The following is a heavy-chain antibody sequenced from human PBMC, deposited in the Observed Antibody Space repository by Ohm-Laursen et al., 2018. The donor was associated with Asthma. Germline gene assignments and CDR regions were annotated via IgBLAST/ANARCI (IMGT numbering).Heavy chain of an antibody. V-gene: IGHV3-7*03. Sequence: SLRLSCAASGFTFSSYAMHWVRQAPGKGLEWVANIKPDGTENAYLDSVRGRFTISKDNAKNSLFLQMNSLRGEDTALYYCARDSGWNALDHWGQGTLVSVSS. D-gene: IGHD1-1*01. CDR3: ARDSGWNALDH. CDR1: GFTFSSYA. CDR2: IKPDGTEN. J-gene: IGHJ4*02.